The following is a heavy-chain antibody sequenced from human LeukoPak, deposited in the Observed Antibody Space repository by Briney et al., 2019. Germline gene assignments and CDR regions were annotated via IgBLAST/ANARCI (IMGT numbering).Heavy chain of an antibody. D-gene: IGHD6-13*01. CDR3: ATPPQAGIAAP. Sequence: GGSLRLSCAASGFTFSDYYMSWIRQAPGKGLEWVSYISSSGSTIYYADSVKGRFTISRDNAKNSLYLQMNSLRAEDTAVYYCATPPQAGIAAPWGQGTLVTVSS. V-gene: IGHV3-11*01. CDR1: GFTFSDYY. CDR2: ISSSGSTI. J-gene: IGHJ5*02.